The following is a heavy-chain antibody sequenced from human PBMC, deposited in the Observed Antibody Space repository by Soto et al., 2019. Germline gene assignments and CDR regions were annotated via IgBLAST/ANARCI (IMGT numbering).Heavy chain of an antibody. V-gene: IGHV3-23*01. CDR1: GFTFSSYA. CDR3: ARRSWRGRADY. Sequence: EVQLLASGGGLAQPGGSLRLSCAATGFTFSSYAMSWVRQAPGKGLEWVSGIGGRGGDTYYADSVKGRFTVSRDNAENTLYLQLNSLRVEDTAIYYCARRSWRGRADYWGQGILVTVSS. CDR2: IGGRGGDT. J-gene: IGHJ4*02. D-gene: IGHD3-10*01.